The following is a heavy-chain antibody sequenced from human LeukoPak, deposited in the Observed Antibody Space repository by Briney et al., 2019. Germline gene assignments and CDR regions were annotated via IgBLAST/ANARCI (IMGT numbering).Heavy chain of an antibody. CDR1: GFTFSSYA. V-gene: IGHV3-23*01. D-gene: IGHD3-3*01. CDR3: AKQGYYSRDPLSGN. CDR2: ISASTSGT. Sequence: GGSLRLSCAASGFTFSSYAMSWVRQAPGKGLEWVSGISASTSGTCYAASVKGRCTISRDNSKNTLYLQMNSLRAEDTAIYYCAKQGYYSRDPLSGNWGQGTLVTVSS. J-gene: IGHJ4*02.